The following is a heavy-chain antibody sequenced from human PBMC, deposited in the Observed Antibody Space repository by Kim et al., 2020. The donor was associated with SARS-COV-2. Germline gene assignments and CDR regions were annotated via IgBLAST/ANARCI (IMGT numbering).Heavy chain of an antibody. CDR2: IYTSGST. CDR1: GGSISSGSYY. V-gene: IGHV4-61*02. J-gene: IGHJ4*02. D-gene: IGHD2-2*02. CDR3: LGVVVPAAIAY. Sequence: SETLSLTCTVSGGSISSGSYYWSWIRQPAGKGLEWIGRIYTSGSTNYNPSLKSRVTISVDTSKNQFSLKLSSVTAADTAVYYCLGVVVPAAIAYWGQGTLVTVSS.